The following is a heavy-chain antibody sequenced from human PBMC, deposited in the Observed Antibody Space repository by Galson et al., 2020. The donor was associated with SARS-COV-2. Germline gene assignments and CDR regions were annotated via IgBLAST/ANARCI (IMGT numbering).Heavy chain of an antibody. Sequence: LSLTCAVYGGSFSGYSWTWIRQAPGKGLEWIGEINIGGNTNYSPSLRSRVTISVDTSKNQFSLRLTSMTTADTAVYYCARGHRGVVPSPVLGLGPFYSYYYMDVWGKGTTVSVSS. V-gene: IGHV4-34*01. CDR3: ARGHRGVVPSPVLGLGPFYSYYYMDV. D-gene: IGHD3-16*01. J-gene: IGHJ6*03. CDR1: GGSFSGYS. CDR2: INIGGNT.